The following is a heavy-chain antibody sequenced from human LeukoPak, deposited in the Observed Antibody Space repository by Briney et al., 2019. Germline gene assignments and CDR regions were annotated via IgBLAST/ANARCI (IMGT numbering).Heavy chain of an antibody. CDR3: ARVRRGDAFDI. CDR2: IYYSGST. D-gene: IGHD3-10*01. CDR1: GGSTSSYY. Sequence: PSETLSLTRTVSGGSTSSYYWSWIRQPPGKGLEWIGYIYYSGSTNYNPSLKSRVTISVDTSKNQFSLKLSSVTAADTAVYYCARVRRGDAFDIWGQGTMVTVSS. J-gene: IGHJ3*02. V-gene: IGHV4-59*01.